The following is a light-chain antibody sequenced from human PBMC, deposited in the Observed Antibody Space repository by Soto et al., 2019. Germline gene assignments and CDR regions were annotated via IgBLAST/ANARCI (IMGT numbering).Light chain of an antibody. CDR3: SSYTSSLTWV. CDR1: SSDVGGYNY. J-gene: IGLJ3*02. CDR2: EVS. V-gene: IGLV2-14*01. Sequence: QSVLTQPPSVSGSPGQSITISCTGSSSDVGGYNYVSWYQQYPGKAPQVFLYEVSNRPSGVSNRFSGSKSGNTASLTISGLQADDEADYYCSSYTSSLTWVFGGGTKLTVL.